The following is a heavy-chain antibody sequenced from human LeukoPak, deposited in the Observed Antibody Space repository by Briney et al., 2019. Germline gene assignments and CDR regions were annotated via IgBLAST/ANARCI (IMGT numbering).Heavy chain of an antibody. CDR1: GFTFSSSA. D-gene: IGHD7-27*01. V-gene: IGHV3-23*01. CDR3: AKTDLVTGDQGGLRY. Sequence: HPGGSLRLSCAASGFTFSSSAMTWARHTPGKGLEWVSAISDSGGSTYYADSVKGRFIISRDNSKTTVYLQMHDLGAEDTAVYYCAKTDLVTGDQGGLRYWGQGTLVTVSS. CDR2: ISDSGGST. J-gene: IGHJ4*02.